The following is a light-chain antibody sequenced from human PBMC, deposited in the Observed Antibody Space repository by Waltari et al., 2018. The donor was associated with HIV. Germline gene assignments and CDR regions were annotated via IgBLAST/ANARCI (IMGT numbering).Light chain of an antibody. CDR2: QDS. J-gene: IGLJ3*02. V-gene: IGLV3-1*01. CDR3: QAWDSSTAT. Sequence: SYELTQPLSVSVSPGQTASLTCSGDKLGDKYACWYQQKPGQSPVLVIYQDSKRPSGIPERFSGSNSGNTATLTISGTQAMDEADYYCQAWDSSTATFGGGTKLTVL. CDR1: KLGDKY.